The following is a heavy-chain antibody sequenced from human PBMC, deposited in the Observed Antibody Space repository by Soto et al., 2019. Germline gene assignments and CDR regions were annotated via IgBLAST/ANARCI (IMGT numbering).Heavy chain of an antibody. CDR3: AREGVAMVPFYGMDV. CDR1: GFTFSDYY. CDR2: ISSSGSTI. V-gene: IGHV3-11*01. Sequence: PGGSLRLSCAASGFTFSDYYMSWIRQAPGKGLERVSYISSSGSTIYYADSVKGRFTISRDNAKNSLYLQMNSLRAEDTAVYYCAREGVAMVPFYGMDVWGQGTTVTVSS. J-gene: IGHJ6*02. D-gene: IGHD5-18*01.